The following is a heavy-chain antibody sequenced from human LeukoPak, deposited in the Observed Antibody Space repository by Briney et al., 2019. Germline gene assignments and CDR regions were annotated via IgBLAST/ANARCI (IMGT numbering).Heavy chain of an antibody. CDR3: ARDGYYYGSGEPYNWFDP. V-gene: IGHV1-18*01. CDR1: GYTFTSYG. Sequence: ASVKVSCKASGYTFTSYGISWVRQAPGQGLEWMGWISAYNGNTNYAQKLQGRVTMTTDTSTSTAYMELRSLRFDDTAVYYCARDGYYYGSGEPYNWFDPWGQGTLVTVSS. D-gene: IGHD3-10*01. CDR2: ISAYNGNT. J-gene: IGHJ5*02.